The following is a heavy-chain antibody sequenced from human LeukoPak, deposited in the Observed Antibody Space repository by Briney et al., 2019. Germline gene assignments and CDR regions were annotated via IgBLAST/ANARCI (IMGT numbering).Heavy chain of an antibody. V-gene: IGHV1-69*13. Sequence: SVKVSCKASGGTFSSYAISWVRQAPGQGLEWMGGIIPIFGTANYAQKFQGRVTITADESTSTAYMELSSLRSEDTAVYYCARDFEVLRYCSSTSCYFVGWFDPWGQGTLVTVSS. CDR2: IIPIFGTA. CDR3: ARDFEVLRYCSSTSCYFVGWFDP. D-gene: IGHD2-2*01. CDR1: GGTFSSYA. J-gene: IGHJ5*02.